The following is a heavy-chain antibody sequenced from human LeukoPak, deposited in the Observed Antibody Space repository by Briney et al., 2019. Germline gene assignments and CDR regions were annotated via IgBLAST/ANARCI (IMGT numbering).Heavy chain of an antibody. Sequence: ASVKVPCKASEYSFTDYYIHWVRQAPGQGLEWMGWINPNSGGTNSAQKFQVRITLTRDTSISTAYMELSRLGSDDTAVYYCAAGPVYHYFEFWGQGTLVTVSS. D-gene: IGHD2/OR15-2a*01. V-gene: IGHV1-2*02. CDR1: EYSFTDYY. J-gene: IGHJ4*02. CDR2: INPNSGGT. CDR3: AAGPVYHYFEF.